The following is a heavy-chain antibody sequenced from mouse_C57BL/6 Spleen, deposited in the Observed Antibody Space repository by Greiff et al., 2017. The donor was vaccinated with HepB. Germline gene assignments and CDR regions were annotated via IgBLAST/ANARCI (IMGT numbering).Heavy chain of an antibody. CDR1: GYTFTDYE. Sequence: QVQLQQSGAELVRPGASVTLSCKASGYTFTDYEMHWVKQTPVHGLEWIGAIDPETGGTAYNQKFKGKAILTADKSSSTAYMELRSLTSEDSAVYYCTSWDYYGSLLAYWGQGTLVTVSA. CDR2: IDPETGGT. CDR3: TSWDYYGSLLAY. D-gene: IGHD1-1*01. V-gene: IGHV1-15*01. J-gene: IGHJ3*01.